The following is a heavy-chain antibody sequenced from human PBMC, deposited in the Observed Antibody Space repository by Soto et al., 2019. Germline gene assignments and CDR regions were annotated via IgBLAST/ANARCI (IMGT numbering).Heavy chain of an antibody. D-gene: IGHD3-3*01. CDR3: ARAGSDFWSGYYNPVDY. Sequence: PSETLSLTCTVSGGSISSGGYYWSWIRQHPGKGLEWIGYIYYSGSTNYNPSLKSRVTISVDTSKNQFSLKLSSVTAADTAVYYCARAGSDFWSGYYNPVDYWGQGTLVTVSS. V-gene: IGHV4-61*08. CDR2: IYYSGST. J-gene: IGHJ4*02. CDR1: GGSISSGGYY.